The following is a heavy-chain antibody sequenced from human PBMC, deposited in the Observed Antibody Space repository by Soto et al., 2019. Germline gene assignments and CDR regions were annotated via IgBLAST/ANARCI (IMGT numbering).Heavy chain of an antibody. D-gene: IGHD5-18*01. V-gene: IGHV4-39*01. J-gene: IGHJ4*02. CDR3: ARLRGYSYGGY. Sequence: QLQLQESGPGLVKPSETLSLTCTVSGGSISSSSYYWGWIRQPPGKGLEWIGSIYYSGSTYYNPSLKRRVTISVDTSKNQFSLKLSSVTAADTAVYYCARLRGYSYGGYWGQGTLVTVSS. CDR2: IYYSGST. CDR1: GGSISSSSYY.